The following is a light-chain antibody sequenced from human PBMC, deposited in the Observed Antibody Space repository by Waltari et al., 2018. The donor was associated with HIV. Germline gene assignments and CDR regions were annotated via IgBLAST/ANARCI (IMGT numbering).Light chain of an antibody. CDR3: QQYNHWPLA. CDR1: QNVARN. V-gene: IGKV3-15*01. CDR2: GAS. J-gene: IGKJ1*01. Sequence: EIVMTQSPSILSVSPGERATLSCRASQNVARNLAWYQQRPGQAPRLLIYGASIRATDIPARFSGSGSGTEFTLTISSLQSEDFAVYSCQQYNHWPLAFGQGTKVEVK.